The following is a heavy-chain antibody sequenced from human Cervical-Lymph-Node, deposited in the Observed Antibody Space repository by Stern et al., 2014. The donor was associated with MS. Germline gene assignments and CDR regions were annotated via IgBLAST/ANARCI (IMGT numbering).Heavy chain of an antibody. Sequence: VQLVESGAGVVQPGRSRRLSCAASGFTFSSYDLHWVRQGPGQGLEWGASISYDGSIKYYADSVRGLFTIARDNSKNTLFLQMNSRRAEDTAVYYGAKSPGGFTVDWGQGTLVTVSS. J-gene: IGHJ4*02. V-gene: IGHV3-30*18. D-gene: IGHD4-23*01. CDR3: AKSPGGFTVD. CDR2: ISYDGSIK. CDR1: GFTFSSYD.